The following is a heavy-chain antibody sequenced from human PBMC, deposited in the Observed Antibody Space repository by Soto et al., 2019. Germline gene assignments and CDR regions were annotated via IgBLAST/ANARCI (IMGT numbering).Heavy chain of an antibody. CDR2: ISGSGGST. V-gene: IGHV3-23*01. Sequence: PGGSLRLSCAASGFTFSSYAMSWVRQAPGKGLEWVSAISGSGGSTYYADSVKGRFTISRDNSKNTLYLQMNSLRAEDTAVYYCAKDALYSSSWYVYFDYWGQGTLVTVSS. J-gene: IGHJ4*02. CDR3: AKDALYSSSWYVYFDY. D-gene: IGHD6-13*01. CDR1: GFTFSSYA.